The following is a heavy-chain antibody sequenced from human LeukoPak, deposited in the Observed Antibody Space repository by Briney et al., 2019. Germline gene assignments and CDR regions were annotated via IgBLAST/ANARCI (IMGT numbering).Heavy chain of an antibody. CDR2: IYYSGRA. D-gene: IGHD3-22*01. J-gene: IGHJ3*02. V-gene: IGHV4-39*01. CDR3: APSRPRDTSTYHNAFDI. CDR1: GGSIMSSSSY. Sequence: SETLPLTCTVSGGSIMSSSSYWGWIRQPPGKGLEWIGSIYYSGRAYYNPSLKSRVTISVDTSKNQFSLELSSVTAADTAMYYCAPSRPRDTSTYHNAFDIWGQGTMVTVSS.